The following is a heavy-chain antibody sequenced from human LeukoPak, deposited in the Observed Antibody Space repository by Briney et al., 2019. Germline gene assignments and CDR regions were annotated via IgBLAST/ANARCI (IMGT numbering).Heavy chain of an antibody. J-gene: IGHJ4*02. CDR3: ARTFSDYDSSGYYYTLDY. D-gene: IGHD3-22*01. V-gene: IGHV3-23*01. CDR2: ISGSGGST. Sequence: PGGSLRLSCAASGFTFSSYAMSWVRQAPGKGLEWVSAISGSGGSTYYADSVKGRFTISRDNSKNTLYLQMNSLRAEDTAVYYCARTFSDYDSSGYYYTLDYWGQGTLVTVSS. CDR1: GFTFSSYA.